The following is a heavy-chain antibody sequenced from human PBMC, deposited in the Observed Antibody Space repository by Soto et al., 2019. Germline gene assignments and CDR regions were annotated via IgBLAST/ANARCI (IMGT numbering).Heavy chain of an antibody. Sequence: EVQLVESGGGLVQPGGSLRLTCAASGFTFSIYSMNWVRQAPGKGLEWVSYIMPGSSHIFYADSVKGRFTISRDNAKNSLYLQMNSLRAEDMAMYYCAIEKVGSNSVHVFDIWGQGTMVTVSS. CDR3: AIEKVGSNSVHVFDI. D-gene: IGHD1-26*01. CDR1: GFTFSIYS. V-gene: IGHV3-48*01. J-gene: IGHJ3*02. CDR2: IMPGSSHI.